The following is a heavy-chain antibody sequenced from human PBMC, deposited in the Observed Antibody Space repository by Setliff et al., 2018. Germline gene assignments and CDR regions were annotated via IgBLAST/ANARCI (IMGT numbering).Heavy chain of an antibody. V-gene: IGHV4-39*01. Sequence: SETLSLTCTDSGASVSGNSYYWGWIRQPPGKGLEWIASTYYSGTTYSNASLASRLTISVDTAKNQFSLKLTSVTAADTAVYYCVRMSGFLYMDVWGKGTTVTVSS. CDR2: TYYSGTT. CDR1: GASVSGNSYY. CDR3: VRMSGFLYMDV. J-gene: IGHJ6*03. D-gene: IGHD3-3*01.